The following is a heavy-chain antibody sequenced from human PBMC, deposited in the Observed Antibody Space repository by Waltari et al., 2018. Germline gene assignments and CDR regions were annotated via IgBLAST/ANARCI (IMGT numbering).Heavy chain of an antibody. CDR2: TNHSXST. Sequence: QVQLQQWGAGLLKXSETLSLXCAVYGGSFSGYXWSWIRQPPGKGLEWIGETNHSXSTNYNPSLKSRVTISVDTSKNXFSLKLXSVTAADTAVXYCARLXGXLRTFDYWGQGTLVXXXS. V-gene: IGHV4-34*01. J-gene: IGHJ4*02. CDR1: GGSFSGYX. CDR3: ARLXGXLRTFDY.